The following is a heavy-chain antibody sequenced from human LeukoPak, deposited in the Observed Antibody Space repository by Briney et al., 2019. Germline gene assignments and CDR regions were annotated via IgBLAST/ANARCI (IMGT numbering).Heavy chain of an antibody. CDR2: IKQDGSDR. J-gene: IGHJ4*02. D-gene: IGHD6-19*01. CDR3: VRNLAVAGTCFDS. CDR1: GFTFRNYW. Sequence: GGSLRLSCAASGFTFRNYWMSRVRQAPGTGLEWVANIKQDGSDRNYVTSVRGRFTISRDNAESSLYLQMNSLRVEDTAVYYCVRNLAVAGTCFDSWGQGTLVTVSS. V-gene: IGHV3-7*03.